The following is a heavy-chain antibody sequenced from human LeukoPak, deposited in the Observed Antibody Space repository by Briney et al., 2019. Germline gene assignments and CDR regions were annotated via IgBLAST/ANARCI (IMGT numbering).Heavy chain of an antibody. CDR3: ARVLRGPVTTYFDGFDI. D-gene: IGHD4-17*01. CDR2: ITSGRSFI. Sequence: PGGSLRLSCAASGFTFNTYTFNWVRQAPGKGLEWVSSITSGRSFIYYADSVKGRFTVSRDTAKNSLYLQMNSLRAEDTAVYYCARVLRGPVTTYFDGFDIWGHGTMVTVSS. V-gene: IGHV3-21*01. CDR1: GFTFNTYT. J-gene: IGHJ3*02.